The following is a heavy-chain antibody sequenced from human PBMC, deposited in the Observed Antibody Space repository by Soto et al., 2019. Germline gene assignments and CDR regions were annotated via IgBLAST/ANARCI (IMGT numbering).Heavy chain of an antibody. CDR2: ISGSGGST. V-gene: IGHV3-23*01. CDR3: ALREMGCSGGSCYSLHYYYYYMDV. CDR1: GFTFSSYA. D-gene: IGHD2-15*01. J-gene: IGHJ6*03. Sequence: PGGSLRLSCAASGFTFSSYAMSWVRQAPGKGLEWVSAISGSGGSTYYADSVKGRFTISRDNSKNTLYLQMNSLRAEDTVVYYCALREMGCSGGSCYSLHYYYYYMDVCGKGTTFTVSS.